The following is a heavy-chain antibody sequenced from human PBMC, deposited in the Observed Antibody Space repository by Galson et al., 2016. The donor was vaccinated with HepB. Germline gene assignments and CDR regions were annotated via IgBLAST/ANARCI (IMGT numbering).Heavy chain of an antibody. J-gene: IGHJ4*02. Sequence: SLRLSCAASGFTFTSYTMSWVRQAPGKGLEWVSAIGGSGASTYYADSVNGRSTVSRDNSKNTLYLQMSALRADDTATYFCATLDRQDYWGQGTLVIVSS. V-gene: IGHV3-23*01. CDR1: GFTFTSYT. CDR3: ATLDRQDY. CDR2: IGGSGAST.